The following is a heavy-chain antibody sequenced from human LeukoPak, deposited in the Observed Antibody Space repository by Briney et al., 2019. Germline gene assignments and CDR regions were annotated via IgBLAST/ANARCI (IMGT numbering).Heavy chain of an antibody. CDR3: TTDPAGDFDWLSTY. Sequence: GGSLRLSCAASGFTFSNAWMSWVRQAPGKGLEWVGRIKSKTDGGTTDYAAPVKGRFTISRDDSKNTLYLQMNSLKTEDTAVYNCTTDPAGDFDWLSTYWGQGTLVTVSS. D-gene: IGHD3-9*01. CDR1: GFTFSNAW. J-gene: IGHJ4*02. V-gene: IGHV3-15*01. CDR2: IKSKTDGGTT.